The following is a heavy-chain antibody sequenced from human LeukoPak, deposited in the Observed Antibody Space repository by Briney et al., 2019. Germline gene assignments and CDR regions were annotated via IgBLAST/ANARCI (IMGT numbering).Heavy chain of an antibody. CDR1: GSTFSSYE. J-gene: IGHJ6*02. CDR2: ISSSGSTI. D-gene: IGHD2-15*01. Sequence: GGSLRLSCAASGSTFSSYEMNWVRQAPGKGLEWVSYISSSGSTIYYADSVKGRFTISRDNAKNSLYLQMNSLRAEDTAVYYCARDIVVVVAATYYYYYGMDVWGQGTTVTVSS. CDR3: ARDIVVVVAATYYYYYGMDV. V-gene: IGHV3-48*03.